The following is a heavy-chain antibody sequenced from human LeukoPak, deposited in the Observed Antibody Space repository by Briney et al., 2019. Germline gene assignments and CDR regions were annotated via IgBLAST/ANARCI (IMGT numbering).Heavy chain of an antibody. J-gene: IGHJ4*02. V-gene: IGHV1-2*06. Sequence: ASVKVSCKASGYTFTGYYMHWVRQAPGQGLEWMGRINPNSGGTNYAQKFQGRVTMTRDTSISTAYMELSRLRSDDTAVYHCARVPYRYSSSWYYFDYWGQGTLVTVSS. CDR1: GYTFTGYY. D-gene: IGHD6-13*01. CDR2: INPNSGGT. CDR3: ARVPYRYSSSWYYFDY.